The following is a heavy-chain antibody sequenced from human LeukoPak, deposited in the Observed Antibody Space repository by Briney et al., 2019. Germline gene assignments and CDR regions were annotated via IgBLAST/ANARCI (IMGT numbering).Heavy chain of an antibody. D-gene: IGHD6-13*01. J-gene: IGHJ4*02. CDR2: INAGNGKT. V-gene: IGHV1-3*01. CDR1: GYSFSDFA. Sequence: ASVKVSCKASGYSFSDFAMHWVRQAPGQSLEWMGWINAGNGKTKYSQKFQGRAIITRDTSATTAYMDLSSLTSEGTAVYYCARSIWYNRQYYFDSWGQGTLVTVSS. CDR3: ARSIWYNRQYYFDS.